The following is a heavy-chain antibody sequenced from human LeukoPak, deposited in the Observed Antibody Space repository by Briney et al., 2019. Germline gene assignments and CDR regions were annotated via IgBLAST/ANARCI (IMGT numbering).Heavy chain of an antibody. Sequence: GGSRRLSCAASGFTFSSYAMSWVRQAPGKGLEWVSAISGSGGSTYYADSVKGRFTISRDNSKNTLYLQMNSLRAEDTAVYYCARFGTSLYSSGWYSHFDYWGQGTLVTVSS. J-gene: IGHJ4*02. CDR1: GFTFSSYA. V-gene: IGHV3-23*01. CDR2: ISGSGGST. CDR3: ARFGTSLYSSGWYSHFDY. D-gene: IGHD6-19*01.